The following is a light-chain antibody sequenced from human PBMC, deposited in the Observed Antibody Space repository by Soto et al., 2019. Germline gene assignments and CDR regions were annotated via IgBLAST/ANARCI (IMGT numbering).Light chain of an antibody. V-gene: IGKV3D-15*01. Sequence: EIVLTQSPGTLSFSPGERPTFSCRASQSVSSNYLAWYQQKPGQAPRLLIYGASTRATGIPARFSGSGSGTEFTLSISSLQSEDSAVYYCQQYNNWPPITFGQGTRLEI. CDR3: QQYNNWPPIT. J-gene: IGKJ5*01. CDR1: QSVSSN. CDR2: GAS.